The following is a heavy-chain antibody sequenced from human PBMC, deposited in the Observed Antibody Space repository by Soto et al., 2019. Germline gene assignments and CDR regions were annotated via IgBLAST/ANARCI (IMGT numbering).Heavy chain of an antibody. CDR2: ISYSGSP. CDR1: GVSVSRDYQ. Sequence: SETLSLICTVSGVSVSRDYQWIWIRQPPGKGLEWIGHISYSGSPYYHPSLRSRLSISVDTSKNQFSLKVKSVTAADTAVYYCARAWDFWGQGTLVTVSS. V-gene: IGHV4-30-4*01. J-gene: IGHJ1*01. CDR3: ARAWDF. D-gene: IGHD1-26*01.